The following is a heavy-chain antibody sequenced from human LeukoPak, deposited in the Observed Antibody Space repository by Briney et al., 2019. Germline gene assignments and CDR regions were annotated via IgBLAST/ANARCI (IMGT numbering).Heavy chain of an antibody. J-gene: IGHJ4*02. CDR2: TYPGDSDT. D-gene: IGHD1-26*01. CDR1: GYSFTTYW. V-gene: IGHV5-51*01. CDR3: ARRVGTYHFDY. Sequence: GESLKISCKGSGYSFTTYWIGWVRQMPGKGLEWTGITYPGDSDTRYSPPIQGQVTISADKSINTAYLQWSSLKASDTAMYYCARRVGTYHFDYWGQGTLVTVSS.